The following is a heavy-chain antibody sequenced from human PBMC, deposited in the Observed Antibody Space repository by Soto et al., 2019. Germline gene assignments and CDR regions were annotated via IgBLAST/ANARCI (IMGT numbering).Heavy chain of an antibody. V-gene: IGHV1-46*01. Sequence: QVQLVQSGAEVKKPGASVKVSCKASGYTFTSYYMHWVRQAPGQGLEWMGIINPSGGSTSYAQKCKGRVTMNRDTSTSTVYMELSSLRSEDTAVYYCARGLYYDFWSGYYTNYYYYGMDVWGQGTTVTVSS. D-gene: IGHD3-3*01. CDR3: ARGLYYDFWSGYYTNYYYYGMDV. CDR2: INPSGGST. CDR1: GYTFTSYY. J-gene: IGHJ6*02.